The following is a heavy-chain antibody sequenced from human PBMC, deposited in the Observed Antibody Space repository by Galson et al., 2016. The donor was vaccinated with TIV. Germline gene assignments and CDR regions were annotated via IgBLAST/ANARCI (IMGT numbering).Heavy chain of an antibody. V-gene: IGHV1-18*01. CDR1: GYTFIRYG. CDR3: ARDRLDIVAVPPGIKLGF. J-gene: IGHJ4*02. D-gene: IGHD2-2*03. CDR2: ISTFNDNT. Sequence: SVKVSCKASGYTFIRYGISWVRQAPGQGLERMGWISTFNDNTRYAQKFQGRVTMTTDTSTSTVSMELRSLRSDDTAVYYCARDRLDIVAVPPGIKLGFWGQGTLVTVSS.